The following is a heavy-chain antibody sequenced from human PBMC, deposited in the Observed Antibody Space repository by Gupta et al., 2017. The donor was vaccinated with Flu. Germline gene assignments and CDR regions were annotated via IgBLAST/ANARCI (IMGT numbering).Heavy chain of an antibody. D-gene: IGHD2-15*01. CDR3: ARTPFPGDF. J-gene: IGHJ6*02. CDR1: D. CDR2: MTPHSGNT. Sequence: DINWVRHSTGQGLEWMGWMTPHSGNTGYAQKFQGRITMTRDTSINTAYMELSSLTSEDTAVYYCARTPFPGDFWGQGTTVTVSS. V-gene: IGHV1-8*01.